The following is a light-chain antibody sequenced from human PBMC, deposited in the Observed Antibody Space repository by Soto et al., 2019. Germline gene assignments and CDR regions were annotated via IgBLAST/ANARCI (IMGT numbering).Light chain of an antibody. Sequence: EVVMTQSPATLSVSPGEGATLSCRASQSVSSNFAWYQQKPGQAPRLLIYGASTRATGIPARFSGSGSGAEFTLTISSLKSEDFAVYYCKQYNDWPLTFGGGTKVEIK. J-gene: IGKJ4*01. CDR3: KQYNDWPLT. CDR1: QSVSSN. CDR2: GAS. V-gene: IGKV3-15*01.